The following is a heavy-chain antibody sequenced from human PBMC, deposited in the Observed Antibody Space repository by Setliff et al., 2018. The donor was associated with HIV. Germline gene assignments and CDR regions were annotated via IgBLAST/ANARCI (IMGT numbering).Heavy chain of an antibody. CDR1: GGTFTSYG. CDR2: ISAYNGDT. V-gene: IGHV1-18*01. J-gene: IGHJ6*03. D-gene: IGHD3-22*01. CDR3: ARDSKEVRYYYDSSGMDV. Sequence: GASVKVSCKASGGTFTSYGISWVRQAPGQGLEWVGWISAYNGDTNYAQKFQGRVTVTTDTSTSTAYMELSSLRSEDTAVYYCARDSKEVRYYYDSSGMDVWGKGTTVTVSS.